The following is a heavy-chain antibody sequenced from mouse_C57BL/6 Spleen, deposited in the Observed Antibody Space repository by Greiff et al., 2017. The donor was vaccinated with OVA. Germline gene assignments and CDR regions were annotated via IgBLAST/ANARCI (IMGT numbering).Heavy chain of an antibody. CDR3: ARGAYDYDPFAY. J-gene: IGHJ3*01. V-gene: IGHV1-69*01. D-gene: IGHD2-4*01. CDR2: IDPSDSYT. CDR1: GYTFTSYW. Sequence: QVQLQQPGAELVMPGASVKLSCKASGYTFTSYWMHWVKQRPGQGLEWIGEIDPSDSYTNYTQKFKGKSTLTVDKSSSTAYMQLSSLTSEDSAVYYCARGAYDYDPFAYWGQGTLVTVSA.